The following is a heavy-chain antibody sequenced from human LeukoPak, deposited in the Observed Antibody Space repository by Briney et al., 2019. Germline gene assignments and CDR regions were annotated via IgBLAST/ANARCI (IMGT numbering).Heavy chain of an antibody. J-gene: IGHJ4*02. D-gene: IGHD3-22*01. Sequence: GGSLRLSCAASGFTFSRSAMHWVRQAPGKGLEWVAIISYDGSKTFYAGSVKGRFAISRDNPGNTLFLQMNSLRAEDTAVYYCAKDGSVMVNPTYYFDHWGQGVLVTVSS. CDR3: AKDGSVMVNPTYYFDH. V-gene: IGHV3-30*09. CDR2: ISYDGSKT. CDR1: GFTFSRSA.